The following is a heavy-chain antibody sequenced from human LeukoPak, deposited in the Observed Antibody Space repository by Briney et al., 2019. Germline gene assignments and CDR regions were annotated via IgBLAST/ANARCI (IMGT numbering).Heavy chain of an antibody. D-gene: IGHD3-10*01. CDR3: ARANGGGLDY. CDR2: IHPTDGST. V-gene: IGHV1-46*01. J-gene: IGHJ4*02. CDR1: GYTFSTYY. Sequence: ASVKVSCKTSGYTFSTYYMHWVRQAPGQGLEWLGIIHPTDGSTSYTQRIQGRVTMTRDTATGTVYLELRSLRSEDTAVYWCARANGGGLDYWGQGTLITVSS.